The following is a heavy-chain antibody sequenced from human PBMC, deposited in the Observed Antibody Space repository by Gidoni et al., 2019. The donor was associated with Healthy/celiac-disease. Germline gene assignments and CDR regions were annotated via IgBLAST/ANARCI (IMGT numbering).Heavy chain of an antibody. CDR1: GFTFPRSS. Sequence: QMQLVQSGPEVKKPGTSVKVSCKASGFTFPRSSMQWVRQARGQRLEWIGWIVVGSGNTNYAQKFQERVTITRDMSTSTAYMELSSLRSQDTAVYYCAAAPLYGDYYYYYYMDVWGKGTTVTVSS. CDR3: AAAPLYGDYYYYYYMDV. J-gene: IGHJ6*03. D-gene: IGHD4-17*01. V-gene: IGHV1-58*02. CDR2: IVVGSGNT.